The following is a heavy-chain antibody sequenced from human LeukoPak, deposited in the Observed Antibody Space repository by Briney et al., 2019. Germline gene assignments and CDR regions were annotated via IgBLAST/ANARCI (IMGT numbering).Heavy chain of an antibody. Sequence: GASLQISCKGSGYSFDTYWIGWGRQMRGKGLEWMGIIYPCDSDTRYSPSFQGQVTISPDKSISTAYLQCSSLKASDTAMYYCARVPYGSSGNYFDYWGQGTLVTVSS. CDR1: GYSFDTYW. V-gene: IGHV5-51*01. CDR3: ARVPYGSSGNYFDY. J-gene: IGHJ4*02. D-gene: IGHD3-22*01. CDR2: IYPCDSDT.